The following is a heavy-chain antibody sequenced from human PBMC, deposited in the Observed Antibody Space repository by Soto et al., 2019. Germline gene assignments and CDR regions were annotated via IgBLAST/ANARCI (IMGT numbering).Heavy chain of an antibody. J-gene: IGHJ4*02. CDR2: ISSSSSYI. Sequence: EVQLVESGGGLVKPGGSLRLSCAASGFTFSSYSMNWVRQAPGKGLEWVSSISSSSSYIYYADSVKGRFTISRDNAKNSLYQQMNSLRAEDTAVYYCARDLRDTAMVTRYFYFDYWGQGTLVTVSS. D-gene: IGHD5-18*01. CDR3: ARDLRDTAMVTRYFYFDY. CDR1: GFTFSSYS. V-gene: IGHV3-21*01.